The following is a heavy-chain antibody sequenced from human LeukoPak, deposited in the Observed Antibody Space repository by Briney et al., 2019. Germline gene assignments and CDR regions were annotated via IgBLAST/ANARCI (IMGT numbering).Heavy chain of an antibody. CDR1: GFTFSSYG. Sequence: PGGSLRLSCAASGFTFSSYGMHWVRQAPGKGLEWVAVISYDGSNKYYADSVKGRFTISRDNSKNTLYLQMNSLRAEDTAVYYCARGVRDVAAPLYYMDVWGKGTTVTVSS. CDR3: ARGVRDVAAPLYYMDV. V-gene: IGHV3-30*03. J-gene: IGHJ6*03. D-gene: IGHD6-13*01. CDR2: ISYDGSNK.